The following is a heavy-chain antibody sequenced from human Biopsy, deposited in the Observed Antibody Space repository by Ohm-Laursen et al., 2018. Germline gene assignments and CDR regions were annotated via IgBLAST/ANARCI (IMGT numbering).Heavy chain of an antibody. CDR2: IYYTGST. V-gene: IGHV4-59*08. D-gene: IGHD1-26*01. Sequence: SDTLSLTCTVSGGSVSGYYWSWIRQPPGKGLEWIGYIYYTGSTNYNPSLKSRVPISVDTSMNHLSLRLTSVTAADTAVYYCARHAPSYSGSYWRYFDLWGRGTLVTVSS. CDR1: GGSVSGYY. CDR3: ARHAPSYSGSYWRYFDL. J-gene: IGHJ2*01.